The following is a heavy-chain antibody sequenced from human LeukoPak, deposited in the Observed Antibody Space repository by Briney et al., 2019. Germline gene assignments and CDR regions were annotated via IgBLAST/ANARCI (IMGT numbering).Heavy chain of an antibody. D-gene: IGHD4-17*01. CDR3: ARLYGDYVHAFDI. CDR2: IIPIFGIA. Sequence: SVKVSCKASGGTFSSYAISWVRQAPGQGLEWMGRIIPIFGIANYAQKFQGRVTITADKSTSTAYMELSSLRSEDTAVYYCARLYGDYVHAFDIWGQGTMVTVSS. V-gene: IGHV1-69*04. J-gene: IGHJ3*02. CDR1: GGTFSSYA.